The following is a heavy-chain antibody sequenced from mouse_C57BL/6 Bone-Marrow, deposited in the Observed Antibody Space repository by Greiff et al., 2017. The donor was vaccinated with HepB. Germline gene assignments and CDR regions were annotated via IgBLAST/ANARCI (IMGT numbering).Heavy chain of an antibody. CDR3: ARGEAAYYSNYDY. J-gene: IGHJ2*01. CDR1: GFTFSSYA. Sequence: EVQGVESGGGLVKPGGSLKLSCAASGFTFSSYAMSWVRQTPEKRLEWVATISDGGSYTYYPDNVKGRFTISRDNAKNNLYLQMSHLKSEDTAMYYCARGEAAYYSNYDYWGQGTTLTVSS. V-gene: IGHV5-4*01. CDR2: ISDGGSYT. D-gene: IGHD2-5*01.